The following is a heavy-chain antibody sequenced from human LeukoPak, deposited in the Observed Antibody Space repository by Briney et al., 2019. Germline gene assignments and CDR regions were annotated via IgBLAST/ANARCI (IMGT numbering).Heavy chain of an antibody. D-gene: IGHD4-11*01. J-gene: IGHJ4*02. CDR3: ATAGDYNDLPH. CDR2: VHHTGTT. V-gene: IGHV4-59*01. CDR1: GGSIRSDY. Sequence: SGTLSLTCSVSGGSIRSDYWSWIRQPPGKGLEWIGYVHHTGTTNYNPSLKSRVTMSVDTSKNGFSLRLTSVNAADTGVYYCATAGDYNDLPHWGRGTLVAVSS.